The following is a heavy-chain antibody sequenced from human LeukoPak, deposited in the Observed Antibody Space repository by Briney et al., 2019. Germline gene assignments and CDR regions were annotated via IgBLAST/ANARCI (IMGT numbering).Heavy chain of an antibody. J-gene: IGHJ4*02. CDR1: GFTFSSYS. CDR3: TRVSGWYWFDG. CDR2: ISSDGRIT. D-gene: IGHD6-19*01. Sequence: GGSLRLSCAASGFTFSSYSMNWVRQAPGKGLEYVAAISSDGRITYYANLVKGRFTISRDNSTNTLFLQMVSLITDADAWEYCTRVSGWYWFDGGGQGTLVSVSA. V-gene: IGHV3-64*01.